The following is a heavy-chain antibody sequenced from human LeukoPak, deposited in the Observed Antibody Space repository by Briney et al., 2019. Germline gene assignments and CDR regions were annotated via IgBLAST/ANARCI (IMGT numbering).Heavy chain of an antibody. J-gene: IGHJ4*02. V-gene: IGHV4-59*08. CDR2: IYYSGST. D-gene: IGHD6-13*01. Sequence: SETLSLTCTVSGGSISSYYWSWIRQPPGKGLEWIGYIYYSGSTNYNPSLKSRVTISVDTSKDQFSLKLSSVTAADTAVYYCASSSWYGKLDYWGQGTLVTVSS. CDR3: ASSSWYGKLDY. CDR1: GGSISSYY.